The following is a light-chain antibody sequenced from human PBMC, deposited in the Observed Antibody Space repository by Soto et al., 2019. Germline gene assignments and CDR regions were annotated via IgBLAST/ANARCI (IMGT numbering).Light chain of an antibody. CDR3: QQYYDWPIT. J-gene: IGKJ5*01. V-gene: IGKV3D-15*01. CDR2: GAS. CDR1: QSVSSSY. Sequence: EIVLTQSPGTLSLSPGERATLSCRASQSVSSSYLAWYQQKPGQAPRLLIYGASTRATGIPARFSGSGSGTEFTLTISSLQSEDFAVYYCQQYYDWPITFGQRTLLEVK.